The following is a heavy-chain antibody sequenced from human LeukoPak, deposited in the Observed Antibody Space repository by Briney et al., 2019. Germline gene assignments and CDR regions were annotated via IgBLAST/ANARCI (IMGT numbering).Heavy chain of an antibody. CDR1: GLNVTYNY. J-gene: IGHJ6*03. Sequence: GGSLRLSCAASGLNVTYNYMSWVRQAPGKGLEWLSVFYSGGMTYYADSVKGRFIISRDNSKNTLYLQMTRLRAEDTAVYYCSARPVLPAAFLPSGNYMDVWGKGTTVTVSS. CDR3: SARPVLPAAFLPSGNYMDV. D-gene: IGHD2-2*01. CDR2: FYSGGMT. V-gene: IGHV3-53*01.